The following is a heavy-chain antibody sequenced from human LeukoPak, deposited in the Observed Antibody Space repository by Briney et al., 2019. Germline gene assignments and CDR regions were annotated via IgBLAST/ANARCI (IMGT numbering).Heavy chain of an antibody. CDR1: GYTFTGYY. Sequence: ASVKVSCKASGYTFTGYYIHWVRQAPGQGLEWMGWINPNSGGTNYAQKFQGRVTMTRDTSISTAYMELSRLRSDDPAVYYCARGGHSGYDANDYWGQGTLVTVSS. V-gene: IGHV1-2*02. J-gene: IGHJ4*02. D-gene: IGHD5-12*01. CDR3: ARGGHSGYDANDY. CDR2: INPNSGGT.